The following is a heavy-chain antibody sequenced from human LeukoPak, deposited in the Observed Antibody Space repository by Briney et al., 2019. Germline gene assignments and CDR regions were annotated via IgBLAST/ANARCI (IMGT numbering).Heavy chain of an antibody. CDR3: ARVTRYCSGGSCSENDY. J-gene: IGHJ4*02. V-gene: IGHV3-21*01. CDR1: GFTFSSYS. D-gene: IGHD2-15*01. Sequence: GGSLRLSCAASGFTFSSYSMNWVRQAPGKGLEWVSSISSSSSYIYYADPVKGRFTISRDNAKNSLYLQMNSLRAEDTAVYYCARVTRYCSGGSCSENDYWGQGTLVTVSS. CDR2: ISSSSSYI.